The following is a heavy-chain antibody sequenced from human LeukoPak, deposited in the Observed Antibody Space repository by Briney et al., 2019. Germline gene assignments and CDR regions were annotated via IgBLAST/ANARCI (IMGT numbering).Heavy chain of an antibody. D-gene: IGHD2-15*01. V-gene: IGHV3-48*03. CDR3: ARMHCSGGSCYAIDY. J-gene: IGHJ4*02. CDR1: GFTFSSYH. CDR2: ISSSGSTI. Sequence: GGSLRLSCAASGFTFSSYHMNWVRQAPGKGLEWVSYISSSGSTIYYADSVKGRFTISRDNAKNSLYLQMNSLRAEDTAVYYCARMHCSGGSCYAIDYWGQGTLVTVSS.